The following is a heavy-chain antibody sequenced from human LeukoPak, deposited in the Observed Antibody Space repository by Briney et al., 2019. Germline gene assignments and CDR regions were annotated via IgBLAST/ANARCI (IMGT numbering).Heavy chain of an antibody. Sequence: GSLRLSCAASGFTVSSKYMNWVRQPPGKGLEWIGEINHSGSTNFNPSLKSRVAISIDTSKNQFSLKLNSVTAADTAVYYCARGVVGAHKSYYFDYWGQGTLVTVSS. J-gene: IGHJ4*02. D-gene: IGHD1-26*01. CDR2: INHSGST. V-gene: IGHV4-34*01. CDR3: ARGVVGAHKSYYFDY. CDR1: GFTVSSKY.